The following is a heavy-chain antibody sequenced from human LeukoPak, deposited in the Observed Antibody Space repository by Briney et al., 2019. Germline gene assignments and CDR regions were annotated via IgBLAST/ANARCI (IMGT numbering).Heavy chain of an antibody. CDR3: ARFSLSIVATDV. CDR2: IYYSGST. CDR1: GGSISSYY. Sequence: SETLSLTCTVSGGSISSYYWSWIRQPPGKGLEWIGYIYYSGSTNYNPSLKSRVTISVDTSKNQFSLKLRSVTAADTAVYYCARFSLSIVATDVWGQGTTVTVSS. J-gene: IGHJ6*02. V-gene: IGHV4-59*01. D-gene: IGHD2/OR15-2a*01.